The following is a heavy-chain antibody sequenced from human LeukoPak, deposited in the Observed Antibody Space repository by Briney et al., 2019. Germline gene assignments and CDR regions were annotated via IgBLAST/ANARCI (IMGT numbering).Heavy chain of an antibody. V-gene: IGHV3-48*01. Sequence: PGGSLRLSCAASGFTFSSFSMNWVRQAPGKGLEWVSYISSGSSTIYYADSVKGRFTISRDNSKNTLYLQMNSLRAEDTAVYYCARENARYYGSGSYGGYFDYWGQGTLVTVSS. CDR2: ISSGSSTI. CDR3: ARENARYYGSGSYGGYFDY. J-gene: IGHJ4*02. D-gene: IGHD3-10*01. CDR1: GFTFSSFS.